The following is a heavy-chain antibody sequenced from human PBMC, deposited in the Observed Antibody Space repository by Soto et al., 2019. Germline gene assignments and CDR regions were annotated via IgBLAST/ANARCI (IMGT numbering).Heavy chain of an antibody. CDR1: GFTFTSYA. J-gene: IGHJ4*02. V-gene: IGHV3-23*01. Sequence: EVQLLESGGGLVQPGGSLRLSCETSGFTFTSYAMSWVRQAPGGGLEWISGISGTGGSTYYADSVKGRFTISRDNSRNTLYLQLNSVRADDTAVYYCARDLYANGWYYFDSWGQGTLVPVSS. D-gene: IGHD6-19*01. CDR3: ARDLYANGWYYFDS. CDR2: ISGTGGST.